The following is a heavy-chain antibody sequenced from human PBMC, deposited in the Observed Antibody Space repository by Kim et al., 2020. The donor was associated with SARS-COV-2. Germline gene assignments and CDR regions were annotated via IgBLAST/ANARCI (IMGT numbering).Heavy chain of an antibody. Sequence: GGSLRLSCAASGFTVSSTYMNWVRQAPGKGLEWVSVIYSGGGTYYADSVKGRFTISRDNSKNTLYLQMNSLGAEDTAMYYCARGGDDSGGYSRFYFDYWG. CDR1: GFTVSSTY. D-gene: IGHD3-22*01. V-gene: IGHV3-66*01. J-gene: IGHJ4*01. CDR2: IYSGGGT. CDR3: ARGGDDSGGYSRFYFDY.